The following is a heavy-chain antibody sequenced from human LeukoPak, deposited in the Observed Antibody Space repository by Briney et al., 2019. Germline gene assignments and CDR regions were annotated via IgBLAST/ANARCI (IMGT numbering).Heavy chain of an antibody. J-gene: IGHJ3*02. CDR2: IYHSGST. D-gene: IGHD1-26*01. Sequence: SETLSLTCTVSGYSISSGYYWGWIRQPPGKGLEWSGSIYHSGSTYYNPSLKSRVTISVDTSKNQFSLKLSSVTAADTAVYYCASGSGIYSHLVFDIWGQGTMVTVSS. V-gene: IGHV4-38-2*02. CDR3: ASGSGIYSHLVFDI. CDR1: GYSISSGYY.